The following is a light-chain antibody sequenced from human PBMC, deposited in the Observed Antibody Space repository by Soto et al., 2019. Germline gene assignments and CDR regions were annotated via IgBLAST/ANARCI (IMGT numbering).Light chain of an antibody. J-gene: IGKJ1*01. CDR3: HQYGSAPAWT. CDR2: GAS. CDR1: QSISSNY. Sequence: EIVLSQSPGTLSLFPGERATLSCRASQSISSNYLAWYQHKPGQAPRFLIHGASNRATGIPDRFSGAGSGTDFTLTISRLEPEDFAVYYCHQYGSAPAWTFGQGTKVEIK. V-gene: IGKV3-20*01.